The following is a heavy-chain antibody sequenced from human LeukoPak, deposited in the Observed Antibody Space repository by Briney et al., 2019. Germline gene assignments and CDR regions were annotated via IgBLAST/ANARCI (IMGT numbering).Heavy chain of an antibody. CDR3: AKDYYDSSGYYYAPFDI. CDR2: ISGSGGST. D-gene: IGHD3-22*01. J-gene: IGHJ3*02. CDR1: GFTFSSYA. V-gene: IGHV3-23*01. Sequence: GGSLRLSCAASGFTFSSYAMSWVRQALGKRLEWVSAISGSGGSTDYADSVKGRFTISRDNSKNTLYLQMNSLRAEDTAVYYCAKDYYDSSGYYYAPFDIWGQGTMVTVSS.